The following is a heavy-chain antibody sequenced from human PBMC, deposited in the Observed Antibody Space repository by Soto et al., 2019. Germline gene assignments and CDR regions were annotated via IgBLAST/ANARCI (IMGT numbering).Heavy chain of an antibody. CDR2: IDPSDSYT. Sequence: GESLKISCKGPGYSITSYWISWVRQMPGKGLEWMGRIDPSDSYTNYSPSFQGQVTISADKSISTAYLQWSSLKASDTAMYYCARHTRVLRFLEWSPGDYWGQGTLVTVSS. CDR3: ARHTRVLRFLEWSPGDY. J-gene: IGHJ4*02. D-gene: IGHD3-3*01. CDR1: GYSITSYW. V-gene: IGHV5-10-1*04.